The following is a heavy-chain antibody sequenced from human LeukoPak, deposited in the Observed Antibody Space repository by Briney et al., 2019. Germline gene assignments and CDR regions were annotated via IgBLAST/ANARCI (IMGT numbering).Heavy chain of an antibody. V-gene: IGHV3-21*01. CDR2: ISSSSSYI. J-gene: IGHJ3*02. CDR3: ARATDDAFDI. CDR1: GFTFSSYG. Sequence: GRSLRLSCAASGFTFSSYGMHWVRQAPGKGLEWVSSISSSSSYIYYADSVKGRFTISRDNAKNSLYLQMNSLRAEDTAVYYCARATDDAFDIWGQGTMVTVSS.